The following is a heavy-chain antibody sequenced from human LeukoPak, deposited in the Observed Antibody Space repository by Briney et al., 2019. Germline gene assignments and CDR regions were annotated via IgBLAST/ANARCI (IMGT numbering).Heavy chain of an antibody. CDR2: ISGSGGST. CDR3: AKPPTTIETEFDY. Sequence: WGSLRLSFAASGFTFISYGMSWVRQAPGKGLEWVSAISGSGGSTYYADSVKGRFTISRDNSKNTLYLQMNSLRAEDTAAYYCAKPPTTIETEFDYWGQGTLVTVSS. J-gene: IGHJ4*02. V-gene: IGHV3-23*01. CDR1: GFTFISYG. D-gene: IGHD5-12*01.